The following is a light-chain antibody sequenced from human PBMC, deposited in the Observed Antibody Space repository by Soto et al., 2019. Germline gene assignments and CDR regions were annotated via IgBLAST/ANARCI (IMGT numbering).Light chain of an antibody. CDR1: SSNIGSNT. CDR3: GTWDSSLSGYV. V-gene: IGLV1-51*02. Sequence: TQPPSASGTPGQRVTISCSGSSSNIGSNTVSWFQQLPGTAPKLLIYENDKRPSGIPDRFSGSTSGTSATLGITGLQTGDEADYYCGTWDSSLSGYVFATGTKVTVL. J-gene: IGLJ1*01. CDR2: END.